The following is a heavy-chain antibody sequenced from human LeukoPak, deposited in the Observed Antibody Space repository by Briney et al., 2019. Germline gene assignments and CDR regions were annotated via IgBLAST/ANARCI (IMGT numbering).Heavy chain of an antibody. V-gene: IGHV1-2*02. CDR3: ARVRSLNWNYGSSGFDY. CDR1: GYTFTGYY. J-gene: IGHJ4*02. CDR2: INPDSDGT. D-gene: IGHD1-7*01. Sequence: EASVKVSCKASGYTFTGYYMHWVRQAPGQGLEWMGWINPDSDGTNNAQKFQGRVTMTRDTSISTAYMELSRLRSDDTAVYYCARVRSLNWNYGSSGFDYWGQGTLVTVSS.